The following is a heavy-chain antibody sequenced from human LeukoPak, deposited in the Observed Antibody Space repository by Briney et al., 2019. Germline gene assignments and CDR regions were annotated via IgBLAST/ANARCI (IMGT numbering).Heavy chain of an antibody. V-gene: IGHV3-48*04. CDR2: ISSSGSTI. CDR1: GFTFSSYS. Sequence: GGSLRLSCAASGFTFSSYSMNWVRQAPGKGLEWVSYISSSGSTIYYADSVKGRFTIPRDNAKNSLYLQMNSLRAEDTAVYYCARLYSGSFLYYFYYYMDVWGKGTTVTISS. CDR3: ARLYSGSFLYYFYYYMDV. D-gene: IGHD1-26*01. J-gene: IGHJ6*03.